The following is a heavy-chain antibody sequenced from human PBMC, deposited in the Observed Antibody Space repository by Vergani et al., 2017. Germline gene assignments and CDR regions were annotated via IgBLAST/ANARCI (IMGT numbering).Heavy chain of an antibody. CDR1: GYPFTSYY. CDR3: ARVVGSKDSSGYYFGY. CDR2: INPSGGST. J-gene: IGHJ4*02. V-gene: IGHV1-46*03. Sequence: QVQLVQSGAEVKKPGASVKVSCKASGYPFTSYYMHWVRQAPGQGLEWMGIINPSGGSTSYAQKFQGRVTMTRDTSTSTVYMELSSLRSEDTAVYYCARVVGSKDSSGYYFGYWGQGTLVTVSS. D-gene: IGHD3-22*01.